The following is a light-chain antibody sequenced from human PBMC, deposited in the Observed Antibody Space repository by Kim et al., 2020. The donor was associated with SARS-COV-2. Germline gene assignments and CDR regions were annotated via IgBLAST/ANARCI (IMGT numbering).Light chain of an antibody. Sequence: VTMFCSGSNSNIGTNGGTWYQQCPGAAPKLLMYNNNQRPSGVPDRFSGSRAGTTASLDIIGFQSEDEADYYCAAWDDSLNGRVFGGGTQLTVL. V-gene: IGLV1-44*01. J-gene: IGLJ3*02. CDR3: AAWDDSLNGRV. CDR1: NSNIGTNG. CDR2: NNN.